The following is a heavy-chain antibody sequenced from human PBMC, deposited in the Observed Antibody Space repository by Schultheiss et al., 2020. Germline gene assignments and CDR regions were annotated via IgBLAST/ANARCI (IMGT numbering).Heavy chain of an antibody. D-gene: IGHD6-19*01. CDR2: ISGSGGST. Sequence: WGSMRLSCAASGFTFSSSWMHWVCQAPEKGLEWVSAISGSGGSTYYADSVKGRFTISRDNSKNTLYLQMNSLRVEDTAVYYCVKGAGPDYWGQGTLVTVSS. CDR1: GFTFSSSW. CDR3: VKGAGPDY. V-gene: IGHV3-23*01. J-gene: IGHJ4*02.